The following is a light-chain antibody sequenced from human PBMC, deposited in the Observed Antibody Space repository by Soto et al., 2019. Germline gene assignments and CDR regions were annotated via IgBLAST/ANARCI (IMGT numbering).Light chain of an antibody. CDR1: SSDVGGYNY. J-gene: IGLJ1*01. CDR2: DVT. V-gene: IGLV2-14*01. CDR3: SSHTSSSTPGV. Sequence: QSALAQPASVSGSPGQLITISCTGTSSDVGGYNYVSWYQQHPGKAPKLMIYDVTNRPSGVSNRFSGSKSGNTASLTISGLQAEDEAYYYGSSHTSSSTPGVFGTGTKVTVL.